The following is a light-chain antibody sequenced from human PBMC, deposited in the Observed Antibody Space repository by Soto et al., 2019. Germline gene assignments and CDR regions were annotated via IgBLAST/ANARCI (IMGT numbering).Light chain of an antibody. V-gene: IGLV1-44*01. Sequence: QSALPQPPSTSGAPGQTVTISCSGSRSNIGGDHVNWYQQLPGTAPKLLIHSDNLRLSGVPVRFSGSKSGTSASLAITGLQSEDEADYYCAAWDDDVHGPVFGGGTKVTVL. CDR1: RSNIGGDH. J-gene: IGLJ3*02. CDR2: SDN. CDR3: AAWDDDVHGPV.